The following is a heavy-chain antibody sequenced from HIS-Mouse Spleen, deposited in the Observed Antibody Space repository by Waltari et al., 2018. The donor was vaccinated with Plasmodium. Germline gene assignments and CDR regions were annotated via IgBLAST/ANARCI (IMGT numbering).Heavy chain of an antibody. D-gene: IGHD1-26*01. CDR2: IYYSGST. V-gene: IGHV4-39*01. CDR3: ARRGGSYYYFDY. Sequence: QLQLQESGPGLAKPSATLSLTCTAAGGSSSSSSYSWGWIRQPPGKGLEWIGSIYYSGSTYYNPSLKSRVTISVDTSKNQFSLKLSSVTAADTAVYYCARRGGSYYYFDYWGQGTLVTVSS. J-gene: IGHJ4*02. CDR1: GGSSSSSSYS.